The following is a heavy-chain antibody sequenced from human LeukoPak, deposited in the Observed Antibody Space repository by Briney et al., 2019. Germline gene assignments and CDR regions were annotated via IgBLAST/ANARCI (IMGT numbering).Heavy chain of an antibody. CDR3: ARETLYDILTGYYKPLNGMDV. CDR1: GDSVSSNSAA. D-gene: IGHD3-9*01. J-gene: IGHJ6*02. V-gene: IGHV6-1*01. Sequence: SQTLSLTCAISGDSVSSNSAAWNWIRQSPSRGLEWLGRTMYRSKWHNDYAESVKSRITINPDTSKNQFSLQLNSVTPEDTAVYYCARETLYDILTGYYKPLNGMDVWGQGTTVTVSS. CDR2: TMYRSKWHN.